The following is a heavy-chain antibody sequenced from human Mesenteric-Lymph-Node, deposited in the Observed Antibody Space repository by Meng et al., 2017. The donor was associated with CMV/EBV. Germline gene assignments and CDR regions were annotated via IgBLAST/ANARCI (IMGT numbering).Heavy chain of an antibody. CDR1: GYTFTDYY. D-gene: IGHD3-22*01. Sequence: SCKAYGYTFTDYYMHWVRQAPGQGLEWMGWINPKSGDTHYAQKFQGWVAVTRDTSISTAYMELGRLKSDDTAVYYCTRDFDSSGSFDWWGQGTLVTVSS. J-gene: IGHJ4*02. CDR2: INPKSGDT. V-gene: IGHV1-2*04. CDR3: TRDFDSSGSFDW.